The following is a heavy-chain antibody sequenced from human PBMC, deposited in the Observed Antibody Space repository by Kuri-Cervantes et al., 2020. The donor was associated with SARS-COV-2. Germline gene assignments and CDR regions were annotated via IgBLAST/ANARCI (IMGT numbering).Heavy chain of an antibody. CDR3: AREHCSSTSCYGLDY. D-gene: IGHD2-2*01. Sequence: GGSLRLSCAASGFTFSSYSMNRVRQAPGKWLEWVSSISSSSSYIYYADSVKGRFTISRDNAKNSLYLQMNSLRAEDKAVYYCAREHCSSTSCYGLDYWGQGTLVTVSS. CDR1: GFTFSSYS. V-gene: IGHV3-21*01. J-gene: IGHJ4*02. CDR2: ISSSSSYI.